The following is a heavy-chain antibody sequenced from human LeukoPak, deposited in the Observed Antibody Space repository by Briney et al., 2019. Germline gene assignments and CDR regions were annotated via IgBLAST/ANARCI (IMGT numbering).Heavy chain of an antibody. J-gene: IGHJ3*02. CDR3: AKMRTPTAHSGDAFDI. Sequence: RGSLRLSCAASGFTFSSYGIHWVRQAPGKGLEWVAVISYDGSNKYYVDSVKGRFTISRDNSKNTLNLQMNSLRAEDTAVYYCAKMRTPTAHSGDAFDIWGQGTMVTVSS. V-gene: IGHV3-30*18. CDR2: ISYDGSNK. D-gene: IGHD1-14*01. CDR1: GFTFSSYG.